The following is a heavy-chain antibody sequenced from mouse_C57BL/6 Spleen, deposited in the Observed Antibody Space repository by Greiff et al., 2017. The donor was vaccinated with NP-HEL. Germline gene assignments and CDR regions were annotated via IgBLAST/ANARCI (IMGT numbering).Heavy chain of an antibody. J-gene: IGHJ1*03. CDR1: GYTFTSYW. V-gene: IGHV1-72*01. CDR3: ARSTLYYGSSYPYWYFDV. Sequence: QVQLQQPGAELVKPGASVKLSCKASGYTFTSYWMHWVKQRPGRGLEWIGRIDPNSGGTKYNEKFKSKATLTVDKPSSTAYMQLSSLTSEDSAVYYCARSTLYYGSSYPYWYFDVWGTGTTVTVSS. CDR2: IDPNSGGT. D-gene: IGHD1-1*01.